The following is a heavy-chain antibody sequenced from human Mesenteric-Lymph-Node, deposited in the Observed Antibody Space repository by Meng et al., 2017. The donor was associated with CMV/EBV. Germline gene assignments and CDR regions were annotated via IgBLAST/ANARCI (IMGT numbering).Heavy chain of an antibody. CDR3: ARDFYYGSGTYPDS. J-gene: IGHJ4*02. Sequence: ASGFTFSDYYMSWIRQAPGSELEWLSYISSSGTTMSYADSLKGRFTISRDNGKNSLFLRMDSLRAEDTAVYFCARDFYYGSGTYPDSWGQGTLVTVSS. CDR1: GFTFSDYY. V-gene: IGHV3-11*01. D-gene: IGHD3-10*01. CDR2: ISSSGTTM.